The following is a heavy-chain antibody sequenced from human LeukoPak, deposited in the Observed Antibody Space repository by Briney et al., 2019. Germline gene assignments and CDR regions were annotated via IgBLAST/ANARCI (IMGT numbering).Heavy chain of an antibody. V-gene: IGHV3-30*19. D-gene: IGHD2-21*01. Sequence: GGSLRLSCAASGFTFSNYGMHWVRQAPDKGLEWVAFLQNHGSDIHYADSVEGRFTISRDNSKNTLYLQMNSLRAEDTAVYYCARDIHYWGQGTLVTVSS. CDR3: ARDIHY. CDR1: GFTFSNYG. CDR2: LQNHGSDI. J-gene: IGHJ4*02.